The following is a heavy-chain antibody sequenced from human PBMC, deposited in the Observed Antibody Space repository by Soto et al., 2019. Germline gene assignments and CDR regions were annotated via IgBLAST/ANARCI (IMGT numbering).Heavy chain of an antibody. V-gene: IGHV3-23*01. CDR1: GFSIGSSA. CDR2: IGGNGVTT. CDR3: AKSSRYCSGGGCFYYFDY. Sequence: EVQLLESGGGLVQPGGSLRLSCAASGFSIGSSAWTWVRQAPGKGLDWVSTIGGNGVTTFYADSVNGRFTISRDISRNTVFLQMSSLRAEDTALYYCAKSSRYCSGGGCFYYFDYWGQGTLVTVSS. D-gene: IGHD2-15*01. J-gene: IGHJ4*02.